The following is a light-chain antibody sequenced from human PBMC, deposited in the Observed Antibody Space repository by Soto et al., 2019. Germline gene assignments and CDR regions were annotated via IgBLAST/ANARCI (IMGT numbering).Light chain of an antibody. CDR1: SSDVGGYNY. V-gene: IGLV2-14*01. J-gene: IGLJ1*01. CDR2: EVS. Sequence: QSVLTQPASVSGSPGQSITISCTGTSSDVGGYNYVSWYQQHLGKAPKLIIYEVSNRPSGVSNRFSGSKSGNTASLTISGLQAEDETDYYCSSYTSSSTLVFGTGTKVTVL. CDR3: SSYTSSSTLV.